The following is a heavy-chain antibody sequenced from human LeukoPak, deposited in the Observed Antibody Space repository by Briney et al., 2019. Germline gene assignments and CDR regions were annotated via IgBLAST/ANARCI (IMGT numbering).Heavy chain of an antibody. CDR1: GYTFTGYY. Sequence: ASVKVSCKASGYTFTGYYMHWVRQAPGQGLEWMGWINPNSGGTNYAQKFQGWVTMTRDTSISTAYMELSRLRSDDTAVYYCARDRSPIVLMVYAMDDAFDIWGQGTMVTVSS. CDR2: INPNSGGT. D-gene: IGHD2-8*01. J-gene: IGHJ3*02. V-gene: IGHV1-2*04. CDR3: ARDRSPIVLMVYAMDDAFDI.